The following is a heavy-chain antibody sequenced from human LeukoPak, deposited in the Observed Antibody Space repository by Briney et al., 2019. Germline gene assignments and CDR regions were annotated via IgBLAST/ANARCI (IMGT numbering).Heavy chain of an antibody. Sequence: GASVKVSCKASGGTFSSYAISWVRQAPGQGLEWMGGIIPIFGTANYAQKFQGRVTITADESTSTAYMELSSLRSEDTAVYYCARDREKYNWNGDFDYWGQGTLVTVSS. D-gene: IGHD1-1*01. CDR1: GGTFSSYA. V-gene: IGHV1-69*13. CDR3: ARDREKYNWNGDFDY. J-gene: IGHJ4*02. CDR2: IIPIFGTA.